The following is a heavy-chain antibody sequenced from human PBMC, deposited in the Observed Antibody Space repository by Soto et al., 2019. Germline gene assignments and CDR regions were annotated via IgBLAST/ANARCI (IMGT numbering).Heavy chain of an antibody. Sequence: GRSLTLSCAVSKVSITSYAMRYFSQAPGKGLEWVSAINPSGGATYYADSVKGRFAMSRDNSKNTVYLQMNSLTAEDTAVYYCAKVMSTYYFDFWGQGTLVTVSS. J-gene: IGHJ4*02. CDR1: KVSITSYA. V-gene: IGHV3-23*01. CDR3: AKVMSTYYFDF. CDR2: INPSGGAT.